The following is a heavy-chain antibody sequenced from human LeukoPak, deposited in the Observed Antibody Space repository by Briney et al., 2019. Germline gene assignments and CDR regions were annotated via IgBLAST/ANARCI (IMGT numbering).Heavy chain of an antibody. D-gene: IGHD2-21*01. CDR2: ISANSGNT. Sequence: GASVKVSCKPSGYSFTRNGISWVRQAPGQGLEWMAWISANSGNTNYAQNFQDRVTLTTDTSTSTAYMELRSLRSDDTAVYYCARDVNYSFDYWGQGTLVSPSS. CDR1: GYSFTRNG. J-gene: IGHJ4*02. V-gene: IGHV1-18*01. CDR3: ARDVNYSFDY.